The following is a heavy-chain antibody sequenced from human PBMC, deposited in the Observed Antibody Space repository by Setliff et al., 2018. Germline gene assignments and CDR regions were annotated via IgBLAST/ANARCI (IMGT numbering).Heavy chain of an antibody. V-gene: IGHV4-34*01. D-gene: IGHD6-19*01. CDR2: INHRGST. J-gene: IGHJ4*02. CDR3: ARLRGIAVPGAPKYYSPGY. CDR1: GGTFSDYY. Sequence: SETLSLTCAAYGGTFSDYYWTWIRQPPGKGLEWVGEINHRGSTTYNPSLKSRVTISVDTSKDQFSLSLTSVTAADTAVYYCARLRGIAVPGAPKYYSPGYWGQGTLVTVSS.